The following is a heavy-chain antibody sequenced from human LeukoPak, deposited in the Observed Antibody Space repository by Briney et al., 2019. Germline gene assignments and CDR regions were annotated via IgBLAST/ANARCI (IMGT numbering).Heavy chain of an antibody. CDR2: ISYGGST. CDR1: GGSISSNSNY. Sequence: SETLSLTCTVSGGSISSNSNYWAWIRQPPGRGLEWIGSISYGGSTYYSPSLESRITISVDTSKNQFSLKLSSVTAADTAVYYCARAPLGFCSGGTCKRYFDHWGQGTLVTVSS. V-gene: IGHV4-39*01. D-gene: IGHD2-15*01. J-gene: IGHJ4*02. CDR3: ARAPLGFCSGGTCKRYFDH.